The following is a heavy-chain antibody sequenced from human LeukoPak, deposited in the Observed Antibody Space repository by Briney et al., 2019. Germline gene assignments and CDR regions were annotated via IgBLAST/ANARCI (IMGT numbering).Heavy chain of an antibody. CDR2: ISGSGGST. Sequence: TGGSLRLSCAASGFTFSDYYMSWIRQAPGKGLEWVSAISGSGGSTYYADSVKGRFTISRDNSKNTLFLQMNSLRAEDTAVYYCAKGVNYYDSSGYYPYYFDYWGQGTLVTVSS. CDR1: GFTFSDYY. J-gene: IGHJ4*02. CDR3: AKGVNYYDSSGYYPYYFDY. V-gene: IGHV3-23*01. D-gene: IGHD3-22*01.